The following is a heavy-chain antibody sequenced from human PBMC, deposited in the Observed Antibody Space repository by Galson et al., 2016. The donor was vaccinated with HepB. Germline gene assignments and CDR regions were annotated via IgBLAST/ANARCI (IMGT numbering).Heavy chain of an antibody. CDR2: IRHSGDTT. V-gene: IGHV3-23*01. CDR3: AKLVSSCPATSRQDF. CDR1: GFTFSGYS. J-gene: IGHJ4*02. Sequence: SLRLSCAVSGFTFSGYSMSWVRQAPGKGLEWVSTIRHSGDTTYYADSVKGRFTISRDNSRNTLYLQMNSLRAEDTAVYYWAKLVSSCPATSRQDFWGQGTLVTVSS. D-gene: IGHD2-15*01.